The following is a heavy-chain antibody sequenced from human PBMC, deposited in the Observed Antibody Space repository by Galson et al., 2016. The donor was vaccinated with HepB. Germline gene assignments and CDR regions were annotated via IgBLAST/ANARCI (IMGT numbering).Heavy chain of an antibody. D-gene: IGHD5/OR15-5a*01. CDR3: ARDRYGVFDY. J-gene: IGHJ4*02. Sequence: SLRLSCAASGFTFSDFPMHWVRQAPGKGLEWVAVISHDGRNQYYTDSVKGRFTISRDNSKNTLYLQMNSLRADDTAVYYCARDRYGVFDYWGQGTLVTVSS. V-gene: IGHV3-30*04. CDR2: ISHDGRNQ. CDR1: GFTFSDFP.